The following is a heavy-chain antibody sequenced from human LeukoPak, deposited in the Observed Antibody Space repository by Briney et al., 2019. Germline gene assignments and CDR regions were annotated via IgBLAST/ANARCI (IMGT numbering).Heavy chain of an antibody. CDR3: TRRPWPPYHFDY. V-gene: IGHV4-4*02. CDR1: GASISNGYW. CDR2: IYYSGST. J-gene: IGHJ4*02. D-gene: IGHD3-16*01. Sequence: SGTLSLTCSVSGASISNGYWWSWVRQPPGKGLEWIGQIYYSGSTDYNSSLKSRVSISIDKSKNQVSLKLTSVTAADTALYYCTRRPWPPYHFDYWGQGALVTVSS.